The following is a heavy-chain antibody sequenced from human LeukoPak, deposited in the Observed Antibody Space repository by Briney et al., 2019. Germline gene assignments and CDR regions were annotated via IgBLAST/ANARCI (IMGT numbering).Heavy chain of an antibody. CDR2: IYYSGST. CDR1: GGSFSGYY. Sequence: SETLSLTCAVYGGSFSGYYWSWIRQPPGKGLEWIGYIYYSGSTNYNPSLKSRVTISVDTSKNQFSLKLSSVTAADTAVYYCARITMVRGVITYYYYYMDVWGKGTTVTISS. V-gene: IGHV4-59*01. J-gene: IGHJ6*03. D-gene: IGHD3-10*01. CDR3: ARITMVRGVITYYYYYMDV.